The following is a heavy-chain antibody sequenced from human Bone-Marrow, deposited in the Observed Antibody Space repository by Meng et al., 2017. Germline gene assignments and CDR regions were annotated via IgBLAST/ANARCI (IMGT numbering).Heavy chain of an antibody. J-gene: IGHJ6*02. Sequence: SVKVSCKASGGTFSSYAISWVRQAPGQGLEWMGWIIPIFGTANYAQKFQGRVTITTDESTSTAYMELSSLRSEDTAVYYCARDQLHGSSGEYHRDVYYYYGMDVWGQGTTVTVSS. V-gene: IGHV1-69*05. CDR1: GGTFSSYA. D-gene: IGHD2-15*01. CDR3: ARDQLHGSSGEYHRDVYYYYGMDV. CDR2: IIPIFGTA.